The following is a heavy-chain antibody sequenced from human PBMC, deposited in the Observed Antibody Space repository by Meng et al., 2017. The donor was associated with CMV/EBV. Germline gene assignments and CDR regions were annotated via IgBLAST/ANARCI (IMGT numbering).Heavy chain of an antibody. V-gene: IGHV3-21*01. CDR1: GFTFSSYS. Sequence: ESRKISCAASGFTFSSYSMNWVRQAPGKGLEWVSSISSSSSYIYYADSVKGRFTISRDNAKNSLYLQMNSLRAEDTAVYYCARGAFDIWGQGTMVTVSS. CDR3: ARGAFDI. J-gene: IGHJ3*02. CDR2: ISSSSSYI.